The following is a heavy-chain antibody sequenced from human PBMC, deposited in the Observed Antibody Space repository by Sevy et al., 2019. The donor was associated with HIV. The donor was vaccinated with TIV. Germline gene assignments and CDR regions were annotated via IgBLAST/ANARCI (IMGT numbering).Heavy chain of an antibody. D-gene: IGHD6-19*01. CDR2: TYYKSKWYS. Sequence: SQTLSLTCAISGDSVSSNNAAWNWIRQSPSRGLEWLGRTYYKSKWYSHYAVSVKSRMTINPVTSKNQFSLQLNSVTPEDTAVYYCARSVAALDFWYFDLWGRGTLVTVSS. CDR3: ARSVAALDFWYFDL. J-gene: IGHJ2*01. V-gene: IGHV6-1*01. CDR1: GDSVSSNNAA.